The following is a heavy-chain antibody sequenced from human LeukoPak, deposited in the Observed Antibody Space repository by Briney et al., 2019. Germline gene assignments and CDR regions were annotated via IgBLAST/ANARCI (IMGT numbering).Heavy chain of an antibody. J-gene: IGHJ4*02. Sequence: ASVKVSCKVSGYTFTDYYMQWVQQAPGKGLEWMGLVDPEDGETICAEKFQGRVTITADTSTDTAYMELSSLRSEDTAVYYCAILIVAGTHFDYWGQGTLVTVSS. V-gene: IGHV1-69-2*01. CDR2: VDPEDGET. D-gene: IGHD6-19*01. CDR1: GYTFTDYY. CDR3: AILIVAGTHFDY.